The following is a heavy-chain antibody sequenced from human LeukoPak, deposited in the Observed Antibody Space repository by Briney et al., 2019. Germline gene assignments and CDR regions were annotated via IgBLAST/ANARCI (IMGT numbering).Heavy chain of an antibody. CDR3: ARARVVVVAATRYNWFDP. V-gene: IGHV4-34*01. CDR1: GGSFSGYH. J-gene: IGHJ5*02. D-gene: IGHD2-15*01. Sequence: SETLSLTCAVYGGSFSGYHWSWIRQPPGKGLEWIGEINHSGSTNYNPSLKSRVTISVDTSKNQFSLKLSSVTAADTAVYYCARARVVVVAATRYNWFDPWGQGTLVTVSS. CDR2: INHSGST.